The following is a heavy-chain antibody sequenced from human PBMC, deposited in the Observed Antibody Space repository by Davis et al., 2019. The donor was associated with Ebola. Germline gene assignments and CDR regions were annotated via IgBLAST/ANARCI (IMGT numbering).Heavy chain of an antibody. CDR3: ARDMGMVQEANWFDP. J-gene: IGHJ5*02. CDR2: INPNSGGT. Sequence: ASVKVSCKASGYTFTGYYMHWVRQAPGQGLEWMGWINPNSGGTNYAQKLQGRVTMTTDTSTGTAYMELRSLRSDDTAVYYCARDMGMVQEANWFDPWGQGTLVTVSS. D-gene: IGHD3-10*01. V-gene: IGHV1-2*02. CDR1: GYTFTGYY.